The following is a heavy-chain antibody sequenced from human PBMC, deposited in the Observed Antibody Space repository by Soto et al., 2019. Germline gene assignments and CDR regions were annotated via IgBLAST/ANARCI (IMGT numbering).Heavy chain of an antibody. D-gene: IGHD5-12*01. CDR2: ISGDGVVT. CDR1: GFTFSTYW. V-gene: IGHV3-74*01. J-gene: IGHJ3*02. Sequence: DVHLVESGGDMVQPGESLRLSCVVSGFTFSTYWMHWVRQVPGQSPFWVSRISGDGVVTTYADSVRGRFTIFRDNAKNTLYLQMDSLRPEDTALYYCAKDMSTSGYHLGSPFDIWGQGTMVTVSS. CDR3: AKDMSTSGYHLGSPFDI.